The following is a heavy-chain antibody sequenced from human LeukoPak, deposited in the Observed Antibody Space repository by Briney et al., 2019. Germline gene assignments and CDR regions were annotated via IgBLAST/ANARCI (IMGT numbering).Heavy chain of an antibody. CDR1: GGSISGYF. Sequence: SETLSLTCTVSGGSISGYFCTWLRQSAGAGLECIGRIHTSGTTYYNPSLRSRVSMSVDTSNNKFSLRLSSVTAADTAVYYCARDPAGHGRYFDYWGQGALVTGSS. D-gene: IGHD1-14*01. V-gene: IGHV4-4*07. J-gene: IGHJ4*02. CDR2: IHTSGTT. CDR3: ARDPAGHGRYFDY.